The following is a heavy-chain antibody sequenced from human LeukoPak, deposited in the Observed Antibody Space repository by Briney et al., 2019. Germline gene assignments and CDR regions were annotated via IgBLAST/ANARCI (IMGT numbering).Heavy chain of an antibody. CDR1: GGTFSSYA. Sequence: SVTVSCKASGGTFSSYAISWVRQAPGQGLEWMGGIIPIFGTANYAQKFQGRVTITADESTSTAYMELSSLRSEDTAVYYCARGSSWYPYYYGMDVWGQGTTVTVSS. J-gene: IGHJ6*02. CDR2: IIPIFGTA. CDR3: ARGSSWYPYYYGMDV. V-gene: IGHV1-69*01. D-gene: IGHD6-13*01.